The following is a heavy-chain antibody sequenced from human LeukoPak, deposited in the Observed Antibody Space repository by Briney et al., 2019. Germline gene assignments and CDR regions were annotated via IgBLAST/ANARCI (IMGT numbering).Heavy chain of an antibody. V-gene: IGHV3-33*01. CDR2: IWYDGSNK. Sequence: PGRSLRLSCAASGFTFSSYGMHWVRQAPGKGLEWVAVIWYDGSNKYYADSVKGRFTISRDNSKNTLYLQMNSLRAEDTAVYYCARGYDFWSGYSAHYFDYWGQGTLVTVSS. CDR1: GFTFSSYG. J-gene: IGHJ4*02. D-gene: IGHD3-3*01. CDR3: ARGYDFWSGYSAHYFDY.